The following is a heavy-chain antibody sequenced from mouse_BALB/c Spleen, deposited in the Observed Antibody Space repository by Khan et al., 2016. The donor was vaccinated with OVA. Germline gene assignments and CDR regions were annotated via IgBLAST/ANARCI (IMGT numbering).Heavy chain of an antibody. J-gene: IGHJ3*01. D-gene: IGHD2-14*01. CDR2: IIYTGYT. CDR1: GDSITTGY. CDR3: AGSAYRYAFVY. Sequence: EVQLQESGPSLVKPSQTLSLTCSVTGDSITTGYWNWIRKFPGNKLEYMGYIIYTGYTYYNPSLKSRISITRHTSNNQYYLQLNSVTDEDTATYDCAGSAYRYAFVYWGQGTLVTVSA. V-gene: IGHV3-8*02.